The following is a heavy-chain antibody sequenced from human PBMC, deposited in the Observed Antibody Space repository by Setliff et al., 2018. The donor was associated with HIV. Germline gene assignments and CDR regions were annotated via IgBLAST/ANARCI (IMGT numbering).Heavy chain of an antibody. J-gene: IGHJ6*03. CDR1: GGSISSGTYY. CDR2: IYTSGST. CDR3: ARGYGNYYYYYMDV. V-gene: IGHV4-61*09. Sequence: SETLSLTCNVSGGSISSGTYYWSWIRQPAGKGLEWIGHIYTSGSTNYNPTLKSRVTISLDTSKNHLSLKLSSVTAADTAVYYCARGYGNYYYYYMDVWGKGTTVTVSS. D-gene: IGHD4-17*01.